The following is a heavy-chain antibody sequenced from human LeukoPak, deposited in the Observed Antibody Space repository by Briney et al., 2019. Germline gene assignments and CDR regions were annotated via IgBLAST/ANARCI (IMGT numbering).Heavy chain of an antibody. J-gene: IGHJ6*04. Sequence: KPSETLSLTCTVSDDSISTSSHYWGWIRQPPGKGLEWIGSISDSGNTYYNPSLKTRVTISVDTSDIQFSLKLTSVAAADTAVYYCARDRAVGYDFWSGYYSDVWGKGTTVIVSS. CDR1: DDSISTSSHY. CDR2: ISDSGNT. CDR3: ARDRAVGYDFWSGYYSDV. V-gene: IGHV4-39*07. D-gene: IGHD3/OR15-3a*01.